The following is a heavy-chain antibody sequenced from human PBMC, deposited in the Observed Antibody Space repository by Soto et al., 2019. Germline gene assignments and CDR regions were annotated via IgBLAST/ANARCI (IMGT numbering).Heavy chain of an antibody. D-gene: IGHD6-6*01. CDR3: ARSGSPELVARCSYYGMDV. CDR1: GYTLTGYY. V-gene: IGHV1-2*04. Sequence: ASVKVSCKASGYTLTGYYMHWVRQAPGQGLEWMGWINPNSGGTNYAQKFQGWVTMTRDTSISTAYMELSRLRSDDTAVYYCARSGSPELVARCSYYGMDVWGQGTTVTVSS. CDR2: INPNSGGT. J-gene: IGHJ6*02.